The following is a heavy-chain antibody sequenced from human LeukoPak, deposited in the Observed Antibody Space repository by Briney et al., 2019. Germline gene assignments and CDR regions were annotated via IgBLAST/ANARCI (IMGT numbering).Heavy chain of an antibody. J-gene: IGHJ4*02. D-gene: IGHD3-10*01. CDR1: GFTFSSYS. V-gene: IGHV3-48*04. Sequence: GGSLRLSCAASGFTFSSYSMNWVRQAPGKGLEWVSYISSSSSTIYYADSVKGRFTISRDNAKNSLYLQMNSLRAEDTAVYYCARERFTMVRGVIGYWGQGTLVTVSS. CDR2: ISSSSSTI. CDR3: ARERFTMVRGVIGY.